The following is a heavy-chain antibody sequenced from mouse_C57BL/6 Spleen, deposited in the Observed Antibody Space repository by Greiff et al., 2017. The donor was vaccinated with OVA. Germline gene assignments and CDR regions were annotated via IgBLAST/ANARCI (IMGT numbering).Heavy chain of an antibody. CDR1: GFTFSDYY. Sequence: EVMLVESEGGLVQPGSSMKLSCTASGFTFSDYYMAWVRQVPEKGLEWVANINYDGSSNYYLDSLKSRFIISRDNAKNILYLQMSSLKSEDTATYYCARATGYYGSSYGYFDVWGTGTTVTVSS. D-gene: IGHD1-1*01. J-gene: IGHJ1*03. CDR2: INYDGSSN. V-gene: IGHV5-16*01. CDR3: ARATGYYGSSYGYFDV.